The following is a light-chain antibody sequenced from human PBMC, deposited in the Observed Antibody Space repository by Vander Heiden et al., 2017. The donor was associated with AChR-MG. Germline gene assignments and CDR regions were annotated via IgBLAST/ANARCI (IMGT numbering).Light chain of an antibody. CDR1: QFINNN. Sequence: EVIMTQSPAILSVSPGESATLSCRASQFINNNLAWYQQRPGQSPRLLIYATSFRAGGVPVRFSGSGSDTEFTLTISSLQSEDFAVYYCQQDNSWPQTFGGGTKVEV. V-gene: IGKV3-15*01. CDR3: QQDNSWPQT. CDR2: ATS. J-gene: IGKJ4*01.